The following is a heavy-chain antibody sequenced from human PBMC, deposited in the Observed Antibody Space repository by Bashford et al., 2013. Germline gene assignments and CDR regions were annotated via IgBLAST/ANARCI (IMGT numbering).Heavy chain of an antibody. CDR1: GGSFSGYY. CDR3: ARSWGGEGATGN. J-gene: IGHJ4*02. CDR2: INHSGST. V-gene: IGHV4-34*01. D-gene: IGHD1-26*01. Sequence: SETLSLTCAVYGGSFSGYYWSWIRQPPGKGLEWIGEINHSGSTNYNPSLKSRVTISVDTSKNQFSLKLSSVTAADTAVYYCARSWGGEGATGNWGQGTLVTVSS.